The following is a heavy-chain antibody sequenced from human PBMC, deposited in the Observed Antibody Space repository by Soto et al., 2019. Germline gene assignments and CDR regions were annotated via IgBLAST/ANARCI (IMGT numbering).Heavy chain of an antibody. CDR1: GFTFSAYW. Sequence: LRLSCEVSGFTFSAYWMHWARQVPGKGLIWVSRISDDGSTTTYADSVKGRFTISRDNAKNTLYLQMNSLRADDTGLYYCTRGPRVSSTGTGAHWGQGTLVTVSS. J-gene: IGHJ4*02. D-gene: IGHD1-1*01. V-gene: IGHV3-74*01. CDR2: ISDDGSTT. CDR3: TRGPRVSSTGTGAH.